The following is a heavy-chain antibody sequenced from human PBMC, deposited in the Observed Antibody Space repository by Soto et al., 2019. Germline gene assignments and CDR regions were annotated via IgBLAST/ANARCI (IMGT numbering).Heavy chain of an antibody. Sequence: PSETLSLTCTVSGGSISSGDYYWSWIRQPPGKGLEWIGYIYYSGSTYYNPSLKSRVTISVDTSKNQFSLKLSSVTAADTAVYYCASFNVPGKAAAGTGLTTEVQHLFDPWGQGTLVTVSS. V-gene: IGHV4-30-4*01. CDR3: ASFNVPGKAAAGTGLTTEVQHLFDP. CDR2: IYYSGST. D-gene: IGHD6-13*01. CDR1: GGSISSGDYY. J-gene: IGHJ5*02.